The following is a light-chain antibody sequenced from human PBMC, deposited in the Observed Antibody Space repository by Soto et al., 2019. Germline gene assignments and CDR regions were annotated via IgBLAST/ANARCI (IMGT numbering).Light chain of an antibody. CDR1: NSDVGGYNY. CDR3: SSYTSSSTRVV. Sequence: QSALTQPASMSGSPGQSITISCTGTNSDVGGYNYVSWYQQHPGKAPKVMIYDVSNRPSGVSNRFSGSKSGNTASLTISGLQVEDEADYYCSSYTSSSTRVVFGGGTKLTVL. J-gene: IGLJ2*01. V-gene: IGLV2-14*03. CDR2: DVS.